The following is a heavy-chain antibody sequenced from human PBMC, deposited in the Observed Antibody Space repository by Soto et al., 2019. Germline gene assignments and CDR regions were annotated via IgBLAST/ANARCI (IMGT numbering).Heavy chain of an antibody. J-gene: IGHJ6*03. CDR2: IKSKTDGGTT. CDR3: TAADYGENNYYMDV. V-gene: IGHV3-15*01. D-gene: IGHD4-17*01. Sequence: PGGSLRLSCAASGFTFSNAWMSWVRQAPGKGLEWVGRIKSKTDGGTTDYAAPVKGRFTISRDDSKNTLYLQMNSLKTEDTAVYYCTAADYGENNYYMDVWGKGTTVTVSS. CDR1: GFTFSNAW.